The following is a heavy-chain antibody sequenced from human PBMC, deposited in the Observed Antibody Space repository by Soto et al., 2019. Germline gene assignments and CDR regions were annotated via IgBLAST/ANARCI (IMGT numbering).Heavy chain of an antibody. CDR2: ISGSGGST. Sequence: PGGSLRLSCAASGFTFSSYAMSWVRQAPGKGLEWVSAISGSGGSTYYADSVKGRFTISRDNSKNTLYLQMNSLRAEDTAVYYCAKGTGPSSGWLRGFDYWGQGTLVTVSS. D-gene: IGHD6-19*01. CDR1: GFTFSSYA. CDR3: AKGTGPSSGWLRGFDY. J-gene: IGHJ4*02. V-gene: IGHV3-23*01.